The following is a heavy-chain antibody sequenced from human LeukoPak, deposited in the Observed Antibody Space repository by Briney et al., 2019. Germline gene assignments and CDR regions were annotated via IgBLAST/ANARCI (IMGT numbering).Heavy chain of an antibody. CDR3: ARRDYYYDGSGYDY. D-gene: IGHD3-22*01. CDR2: INPNSGGT. V-gene: IGHV1-2*02. Sequence: ASVKVSCKASGYTFTGYYMHWVRQAPGQGLEWMGWINPNSGGTNYAQKFQGRVTMTRDTSISTAYMELSRLRSDDTAVYYCARRDYYYDGSGYDYWGQGTLVTVSS. CDR1: GYTFTGYY. J-gene: IGHJ4*02.